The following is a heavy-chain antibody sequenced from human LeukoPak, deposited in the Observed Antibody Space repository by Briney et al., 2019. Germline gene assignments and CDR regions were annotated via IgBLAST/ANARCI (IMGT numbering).Heavy chain of an antibody. D-gene: IGHD2-8*01. V-gene: IGHV3-7*01. CDR2: IRRDGTQE. J-gene: IGHJ3*02. CDR1: GFTLSSYW. Sequence: QAGGSLRLSCAASGFTLSSYWMTWVRQAPGKGLEWVANIRRDGTQEHYVDSVEGRFTISRDNAKNSLFLQMNSLRAEDTAVYYCARDSTQYDNGVYFDVHDIWGQGTMVTVSS. CDR3: ARDSTQYDNGVYFDVHDI.